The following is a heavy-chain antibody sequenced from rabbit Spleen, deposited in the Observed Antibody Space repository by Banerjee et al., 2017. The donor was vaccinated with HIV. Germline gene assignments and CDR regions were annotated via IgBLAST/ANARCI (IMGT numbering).Heavy chain of an antibody. CDR3: ARDLTGVIGWNFGW. D-gene: IGHD4-1*01. V-gene: IGHV1S40*01. J-gene: IGHJ3*01. CDR1: GFDLSSDY. Sequence: QSLEESGGDLVKPGASLTLTWKASGFDLSSDYMCWVRQAPGKGLEWIACINAVTGKAVYASWAKGRFTFSKTSSTTVTLQVTSLTAADTATYFCARDLTGVIGWNFGWWGQGTLVTVS. CDR2: INAVTGKA.